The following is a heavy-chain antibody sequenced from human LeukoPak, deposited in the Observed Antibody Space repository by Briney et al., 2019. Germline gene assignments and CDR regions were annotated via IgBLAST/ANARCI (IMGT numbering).Heavy chain of an antibody. Sequence: GASVKVSCKASGYTFTSYDIHWVRQATGQGLEWMGWMNPNSGNTGYAQKFQGRVTMTRNTSISTAYMELSSLRSEDTAVYYCARVGSGGLSRHQFDPWGQGTLVTVSS. J-gene: IGHJ5*02. V-gene: IGHV1-8*01. CDR1: GYTFTSYD. CDR3: ARVGSGGLSRHQFDP. D-gene: IGHD2-15*01. CDR2: MNPNSGNT.